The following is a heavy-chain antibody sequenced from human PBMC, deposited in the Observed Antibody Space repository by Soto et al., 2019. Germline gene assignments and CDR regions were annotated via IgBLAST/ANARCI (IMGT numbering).Heavy chain of an antibody. Sequence: QVQLQESGPGLVKPSETLSLTCTVSGGSISSYYWSWTRQPPGKGLEWIGYIYYSGSTNYNPSLKSRVIISVDKSKKKFSLTLSSVTAADTAVYYCTRNPTVTAYYFDYWGPGTLVTVSS. CDR1: GGSISSYY. J-gene: IGHJ4*02. V-gene: IGHV4-59*08. CDR2: IYYSGST. CDR3: TRNPTVTAYYFDY. D-gene: IGHD4-17*01.